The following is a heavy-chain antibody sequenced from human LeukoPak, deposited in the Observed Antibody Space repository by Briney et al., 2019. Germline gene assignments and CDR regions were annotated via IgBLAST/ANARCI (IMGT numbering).Heavy chain of an antibody. CDR1: GFTFSSYA. J-gene: IGHJ6*02. D-gene: IGHD2-8*02. V-gene: IGHV3-23*01. Sequence: GGSLRLSCAASGFTFSSYAMSWVRQAPGKGLEWVSAISGSGGSTYYADSVKGRFTISRDNSKNTLYLQMNSLRAEDTAVYYCAKVLAPSVTTPYYYYGMDVWGQGTTVTVSS. CDR3: AKVLAPSVTTPYYYYGMDV. CDR2: ISGSGGST.